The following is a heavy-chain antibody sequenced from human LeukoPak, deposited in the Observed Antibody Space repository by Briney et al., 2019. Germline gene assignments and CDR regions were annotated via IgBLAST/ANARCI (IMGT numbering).Heavy chain of an antibody. V-gene: IGHV5-51*01. CDR1: GYSFTTYW. CDR2: IYPDDSDT. D-gene: IGHD3-22*01. Sequence: GEPLKISCKGSGYSFTTYWIAWVRQMPGKGLGWIGIIYPDDSDTRYSPSFQGQVTISADKSISTAYLQWSSLKASDTAMYYCARVPPDYYDSSGYFDYWGQGTLVTVSS. CDR3: ARVPPDYYDSSGYFDY. J-gene: IGHJ4*02.